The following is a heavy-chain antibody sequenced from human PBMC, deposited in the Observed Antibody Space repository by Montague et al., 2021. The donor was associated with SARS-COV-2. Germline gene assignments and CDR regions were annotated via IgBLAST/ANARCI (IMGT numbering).Heavy chain of an antibody. V-gene: IGHV3-21*01. CDR1: GFTFSSIS. CDR2: ISSESAYI. D-gene: IGHD2-15*01. CDR3: ARFETSKFYSSGMDV. J-gene: IGHJ6*02. Sequence: FLRLSCAASGFTFSSISMNWVRQAPGRRLEWVSSISSESAYIVYAESVRGRFTISRDNPQNLLYLQMNSLRAEDTAVYYCARFETSKFYSSGMDVWGQGTTVTVSS.